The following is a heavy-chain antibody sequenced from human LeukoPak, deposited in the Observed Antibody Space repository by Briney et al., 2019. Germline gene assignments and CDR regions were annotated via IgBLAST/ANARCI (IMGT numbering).Heavy chain of an antibody. Sequence: GASVKVSCKASGYTFTSYAMNWVRQAPGQGLEWMGWINTNTGNPTYAQGFTGRFVFSLDTSVSTAYLQISSLKAEDTAVYYCARGLYPGPSRQQLVSDNWFDPWGQGTLVTVSS. J-gene: IGHJ5*02. CDR2: INTNTGNP. CDR1: GYTFTSYA. CDR3: ARGLYPGPSRQQLVSDNWFDP. D-gene: IGHD6-13*01. V-gene: IGHV7-4-1*02.